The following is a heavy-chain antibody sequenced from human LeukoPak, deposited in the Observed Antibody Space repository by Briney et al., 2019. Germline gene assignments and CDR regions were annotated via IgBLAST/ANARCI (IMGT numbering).Heavy chain of an antibody. V-gene: IGHV1-69*05. CDR2: IIPICVTA. Sequence: SVKVSCKASGGTFTSYAICWVRQPPGQGLEWMGVIIPICVTANYAQKSQGRVTITTDESTSPAYMELSSLRSEDTAVYYCARARSGSSYDAFDIWGQGTMVTVSS. J-gene: IGHJ3*02. D-gene: IGHD1-26*01. CDR1: GGTFTSYA. CDR3: ARARSGSSYDAFDI.